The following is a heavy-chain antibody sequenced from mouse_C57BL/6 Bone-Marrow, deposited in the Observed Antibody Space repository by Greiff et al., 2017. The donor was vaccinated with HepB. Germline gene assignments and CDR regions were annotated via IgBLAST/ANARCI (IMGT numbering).Heavy chain of an antibody. CDR1: GFTFSNYW. CDR2: IRLKSDNYAT. CDR3: TDYYGSVSYFDY. Sequence: EVQLVESGGGLVQPGGSMKLSCVASGFTFSNYWMNWVRQSPEKGLEWVAQIRLKSDNYATHYAESVKGRFTISRDDSKSSVYLQMNNLRAEDTGIYYCTDYYGSVSYFDYWGQGTTLTVSS. V-gene: IGHV6-3*01. J-gene: IGHJ2*01. D-gene: IGHD1-1*01.